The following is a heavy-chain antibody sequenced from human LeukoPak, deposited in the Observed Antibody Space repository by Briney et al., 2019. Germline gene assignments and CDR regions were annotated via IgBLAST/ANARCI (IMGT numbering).Heavy chain of an antibody. CDR2: IYTSGST. CDR3: AGGRDFGVVIPDY. J-gene: IGHJ4*02. Sequence: SETLSLTCTVSGGSISRYYWSWIRQPPGKGLEWIGYIYTSGSTNYNPSLKSRVTISVDTSKNQFSLKLSSVTAADTAVYYCAGGRDFGVVIPDYWGQGTLVTVSS. V-gene: IGHV4-4*09. D-gene: IGHD3-3*01. CDR1: GGSISRYY.